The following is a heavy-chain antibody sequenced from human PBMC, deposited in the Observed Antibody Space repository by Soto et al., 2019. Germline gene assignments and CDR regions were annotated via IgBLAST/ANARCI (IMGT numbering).Heavy chain of an antibody. CDR1: GFTFSSYA. Sequence: EVQLLESGGGLVQPGGSLRLSCAASGFTFSSYAMSWVRQAPGKGLEWVSAISGSGGSTYYADSVKGRFTISRDNSKNTQYLQMNCRRAEDTAVYYCAKDRTLGRYDFWSGYQNYGMDVWCQGTTVTVSS. CDR3: AKDRTLGRYDFWSGYQNYGMDV. D-gene: IGHD3-3*01. V-gene: IGHV3-23*01. J-gene: IGHJ6*02. CDR2: ISGSGGST.